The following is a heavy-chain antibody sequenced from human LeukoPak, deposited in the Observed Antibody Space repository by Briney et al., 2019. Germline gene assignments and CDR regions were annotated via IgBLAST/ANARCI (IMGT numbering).Heavy chain of an antibody. J-gene: IGHJ4*02. CDR1: GFTFSSYA. D-gene: IGHD6-25*01. Sequence: GGPLRLSCAASGFTFSSYAMSWVRQAPGKGLEWVSAISGSGGSTYYADSVKGRFTISRDNAKNSLYLQMNSLRAEDMALYYCAKEPSGWGPYYFDYWGQGTLVTVSS. CDR2: ISGSGGST. CDR3: AKEPSGWGPYYFDY. V-gene: IGHV3-23*01.